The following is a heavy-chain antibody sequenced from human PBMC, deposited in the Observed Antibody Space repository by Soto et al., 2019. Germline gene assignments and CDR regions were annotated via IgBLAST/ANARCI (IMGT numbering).Heavy chain of an antibody. V-gene: IGHV1-18*01. CDR2: ISAYNGNT. Sequence: ASVKVSCKASGYTFTSYGISWVRQAPGQGLEWMGWISAYNGNTNYAQKLQGRVTMTTDTSTSTAYMELRSLRSDDTAVYYCARDPLRYYYDSHPHQPLGYYYYGMDVWGQGTTVTVSS. CDR1: GYTFTSYG. J-gene: IGHJ6*02. CDR3: ARDPLRYYYDSHPHQPLGYYYYGMDV. D-gene: IGHD3-22*01.